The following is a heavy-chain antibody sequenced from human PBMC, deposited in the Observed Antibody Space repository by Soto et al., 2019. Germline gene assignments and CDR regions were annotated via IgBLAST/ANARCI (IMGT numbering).Heavy chain of an antibody. CDR3: EPNWSGYYPYYFDY. J-gene: IGHJ4*02. V-gene: IGHV3-23*01. Sequence: EVQLLESGGGLVQPGGSLRLSCAASGFTFSSYAMSWVRQAPGKGLEWVSAISGSGGSTYYADSVKGRFTISRDNSKNTLYLQKNSLRGEDTAIYYCEPNWSGYYPYYFDYWGQGNLVTVSS. CDR2: ISGSGGST. D-gene: IGHD3-3*01. CDR1: GFTFSSYA.